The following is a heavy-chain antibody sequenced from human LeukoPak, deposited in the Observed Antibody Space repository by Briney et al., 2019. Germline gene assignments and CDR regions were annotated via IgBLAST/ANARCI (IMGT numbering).Heavy chain of an antibody. V-gene: IGHV3-23*01. CDR2: ISCSGGST. Sequence: GGSLRLSCAASGFTFSSYAMSWVRQAPGKGLEWVSAISCSGGSTYYADSVKGRFTISRDNSKNTLYLQMNSLRAEDTAVYYCANLRGYYGSGSFSYWGQGTLVTVSS. CDR1: GFTFSSYA. D-gene: IGHD3-10*01. J-gene: IGHJ4*02. CDR3: ANLRGYYGSGSFSY.